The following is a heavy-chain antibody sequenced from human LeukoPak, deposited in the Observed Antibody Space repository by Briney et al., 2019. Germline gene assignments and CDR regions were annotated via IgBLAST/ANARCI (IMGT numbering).Heavy chain of an antibody. D-gene: IGHD2-2*01. CDR2: IRAHNGDT. CDR1: GYTFSSYA. J-gene: IGHJ4*02. Sequence: ASVKVSCKASGYTFSSYAISWVRQAPGQGLEWMGWIRAHNGDTNHAQQLQGRVTMTTDTSTRTAYMELRSLRSEDTAVYYCARGEFICTINTCYASALDSWGQGTLVTVSS. V-gene: IGHV1-18*01. CDR3: ARGEFICTINTCYASALDS.